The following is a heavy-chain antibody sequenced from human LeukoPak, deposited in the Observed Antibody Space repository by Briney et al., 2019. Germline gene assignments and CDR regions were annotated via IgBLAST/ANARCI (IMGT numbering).Heavy chain of an antibody. CDR1: GGSIGSHY. Sequence: SETLSLTCTVSGGSIGSHYWSWIRQPPGKGLEWIGYIYYSGSTNYNPSLKSRVTISVDTSKNQFSLKLSSVTAADTAVYYCARERASYYDFWSGYYTLDYYYYMDVWGKGTTVTVSS. J-gene: IGHJ6*03. V-gene: IGHV4-59*11. CDR2: IYYSGST. D-gene: IGHD3-3*01. CDR3: ARERASYYDFWSGYYTLDYYYYMDV.